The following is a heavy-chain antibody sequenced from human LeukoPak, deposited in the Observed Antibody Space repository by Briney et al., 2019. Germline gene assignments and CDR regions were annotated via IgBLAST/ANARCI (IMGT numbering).Heavy chain of an antibody. CDR1: GYSISSGYY. CDR3: ARAYCVGDCTVLHIYFDN. CDR2: IYHSGST. Sequence: SETLSLTCTVSGYSISSGYYWGWIRQPPGKGLEWIGSIYHSGSTYYNPSLKSRVTISVDTSKNQFSLKLSSVTAADTAVYYCARAYCVGDCTVLHIYFDNWGQGTLVTVSS. J-gene: IGHJ4*02. V-gene: IGHV4-38-2*02. D-gene: IGHD2-21*02.